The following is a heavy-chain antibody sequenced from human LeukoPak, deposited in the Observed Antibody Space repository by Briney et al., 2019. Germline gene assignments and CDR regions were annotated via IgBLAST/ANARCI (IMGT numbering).Heavy chain of an antibody. V-gene: IGHV3-11*01. J-gene: IGHJ4*02. CDR2: ISSSGSTI. CDR1: GFTFSDYY. CDR3: ARDLDYDRIYYFDY. D-gene: IGHD3-22*01. Sequence: GGSLLLSCAASGFTFSDYYMSWIRQAPGKGLEWVSYISSSGSTIYYADSVKGRFTISRDNAKNSLYLQMNSLRAEDTAVYYCARDLDYDRIYYFDYWGQGTLVTVSS.